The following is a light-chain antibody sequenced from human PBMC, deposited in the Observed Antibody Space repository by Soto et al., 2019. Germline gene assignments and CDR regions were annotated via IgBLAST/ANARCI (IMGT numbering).Light chain of an antibody. V-gene: IGKV1-33*01. Sequence: DIQMTQSPSSLSASVGDRVTITCQASQDISNYLNWYQQKPGKAPKLLIYDASNLETGVPSRFSGSGYGTDFTFTISRLQPEDIATYYCQQYDNLPFTFGPGTKVDI. J-gene: IGKJ3*01. CDR2: DAS. CDR1: QDISNY. CDR3: QQYDNLPFT.